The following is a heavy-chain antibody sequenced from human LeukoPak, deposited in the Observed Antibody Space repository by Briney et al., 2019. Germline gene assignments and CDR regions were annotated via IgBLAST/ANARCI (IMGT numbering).Heavy chain of an antibody. Sequence: SETLSLTCAVYCGSFSGYYWSGIPQPPGKGLEWRGKITHSGSTNYNPSLKSRVTISVDTSNNQFSLKLSSVTAADTGVYYCARGAPYRGYSYGTSSGWYPYFDYWGQGTLVTVSS. CDR2: ITHSGST. J-gene: IGHJ4*02. CDR1: CGSFSGYY. V-gene: IGHV4-34*01. D-gene: IGHD5-18*01. CDR3: ARGAPYRGYSYGTSSGWYPYFDY.